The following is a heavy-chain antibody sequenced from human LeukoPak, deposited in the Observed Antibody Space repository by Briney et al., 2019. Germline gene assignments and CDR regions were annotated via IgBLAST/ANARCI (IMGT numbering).Heavy chain of an antibody. D-gene: IGHD1-26*01. J-gene: IGHJ3*02. V-gene: IGHV3-66*01. Sequence: GGSLRLSCAASGFTVSSNYMSWVRQAPGKGLEWVSVIYSGGSTYYADSVKGRFTISRDNSKNTLYLQMNSLRAEETAVYYCAKEVGATIYDAFDIWGQGTMVTVSS. CDR3: AKEVGATIYDAFDI. CDR1: GFTVSSNY. CDR2: IYSGGST.